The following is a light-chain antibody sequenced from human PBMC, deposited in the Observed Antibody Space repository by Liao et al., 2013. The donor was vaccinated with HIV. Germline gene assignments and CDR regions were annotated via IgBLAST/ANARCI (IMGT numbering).Light chain of an antibody. CDR3: QAWDSSTGV. J-gene: IGLJ1*01. CDR2: YDS. CDR1: NIESKS. V-gene: IGLV3-21*01. Sequence: SYELTQPPSVSVAPGKTARITCGGNNIESKSVHWYQQKPGQAPVLVILYDSDRPSGIPERFSGSNSGNTATLTISGTQVMDEADYYCQAWDSSTGVFGTGTRVTVL.